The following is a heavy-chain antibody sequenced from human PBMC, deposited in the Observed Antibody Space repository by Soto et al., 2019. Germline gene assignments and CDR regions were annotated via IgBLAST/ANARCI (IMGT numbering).Heavy chain of an antibody. D-gene: IGHD3-10*01. V-gene: IGHV3-72*01. CDR1: GITLSDHF. CDR2: TKAKAYSYTT. J-gene: IGHJ4*02. CDR3: ASTRGGMGY. Sequence: EVQLVESGGGLVQPGGSLRLSCAASGITLSDHFIDWVRQAPGKGLDWVGRTKAKAYSYTTEYAASVKGRFTISRDDSENSVYLQMNSLKGEDTAVYYCASTRGGMGYWGQGTLVTVSP.